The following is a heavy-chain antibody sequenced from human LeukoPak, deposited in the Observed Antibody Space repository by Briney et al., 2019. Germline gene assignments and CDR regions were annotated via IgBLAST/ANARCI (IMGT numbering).Heavy chain of an antibody. CDR1: GFTFSNHW. Sequence: GGSLRLSCVGAGFTFSNHWMSWVRQAPGKGLEWVADIKPDGSDQYFVDSVKGRFAISRDNAKNSLYLQMDSLRVEDTAFYYCARDLAYSRLDYWGQGMLVTVSS. D-gene: IGHD5-18*01. J-gene: IGHJ4*02. CDR2: IKPDGSDQ. V-gene: IGHV3-7*01. CDR3: ARDLAYSRLDY.